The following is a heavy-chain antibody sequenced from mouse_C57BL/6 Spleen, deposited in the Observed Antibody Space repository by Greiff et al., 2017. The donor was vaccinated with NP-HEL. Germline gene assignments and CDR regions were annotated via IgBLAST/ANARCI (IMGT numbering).Heavy chain of an antibody. D-gene: IGHD1-1*02. Sequence: QVQLKQSGPELVKPGASVKISCKASGYAFSSSWMNWVKQRPGKGLEWIGRIYPGDGDTNYNGKFKGKATLTADKSSSTAYMQLSSLTSEDSAVYFCARLDYDAMDYWGQGTSVTVSS. J-gene: IGHJ4*01. CDR3: ARLDYDAMDY. CDR1: GYAFSSSW. V-gene: IGHV1-82*01. CDR2: IYPGDGDT.